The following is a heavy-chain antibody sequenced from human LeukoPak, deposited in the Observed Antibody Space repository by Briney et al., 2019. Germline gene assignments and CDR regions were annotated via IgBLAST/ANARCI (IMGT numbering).Heavy chain of an antibody. CDR3: ARSPYYYDSSGSTTFDM. V-gene: IGHV3-64*01. J-gene: IGHJ3*02. Sequence: GGSLRLSCAASGFTFSSYAMHWVRQAPGKGLEYVSAISSNGGSTYYANSVKGRFTISRDNSKNTLYLQMGSLRAEDMAVYYCARSPYYYDSSGSTTFDMWGQGTMVTVSS. CDR2: ISSNGGST. D-gene: IGHD3-22*01. CDR1: GFTFSSYA.